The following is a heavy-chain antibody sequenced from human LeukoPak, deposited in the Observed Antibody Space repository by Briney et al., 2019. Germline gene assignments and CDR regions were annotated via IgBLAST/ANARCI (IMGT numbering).Heavy chain of an antibody. D-gene: IGHD2-2*01. CDR2: INHNGST. J-gene: IGHJ5*02. V-gene: IGHV4-34*01. Sequence: SETLSLTCAVYGGSFSGYYWSWIRQPPGKGLEWIGEINHNGSTNYNPSLKSRVTISVDTSKNQFSLKLSSVTAADTAVYYRARGRFGYCSSTSCPPRGRFDPWGQGTLVTVSS. CDR1: GGSFSGYY. CDR3: ARGRFGYCSSTSCPPRGRFDP.